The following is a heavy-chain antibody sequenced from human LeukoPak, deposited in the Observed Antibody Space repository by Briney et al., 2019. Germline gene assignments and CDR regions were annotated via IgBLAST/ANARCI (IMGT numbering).Heavy chain of an antibody. V-gene: IGHV3-23*01. CDR2: ISGSGGST. CDR1: GFTFSSYA. Sequence: GGSLRLSCAASGFTFSSYAMSWVRQAPGKGLEWVSAISGSGGSTYYADSVKGRFTISRDNSKNTLYLQMNSLRAEDTAVYYCAKDKKPITMVRGVIIHTPYYFDYWGQGTLVTVSS. J-gene: IGHJ4*02. D-gene: IGHD3-10*01. CDR3: AKDKKPITMVRGVIIHTPYYFDY.